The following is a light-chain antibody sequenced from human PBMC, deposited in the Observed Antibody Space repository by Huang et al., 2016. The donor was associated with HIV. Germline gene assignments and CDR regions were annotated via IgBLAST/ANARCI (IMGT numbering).Light chain of an antibody. CDR1: QSVASTY. J-gene: IGKJ4*01. Sequence: EIVVTQSPDTLSLSPGERATLSCRTSQSVASTYLAWYQQKPGQAPRLLIYGVSNRATGVPDKFSGSVSGTDFTLTINTLEPEDCAIYYCQQYRGSPFTFGGGTKVDIK. CDR3: QQYRGSPFT. CDR2: GVS. V-gene: IGKV3-20*01.